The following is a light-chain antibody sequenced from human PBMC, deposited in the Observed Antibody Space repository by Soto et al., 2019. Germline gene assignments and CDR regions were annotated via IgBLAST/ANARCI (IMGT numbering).Light chain of an antibody. CDR1: SSDVGDYNY. CDR2: EVS. V-gene: IGLV2-14*01. J-gene: IGLJ1*01. CDR3: ASFTSISTYV. Sequence: QSVLTQPASVSGSPGQSITISCTGTSSDVGDYNYVSWYQQHPGKAPKLMIYEVSNRPSGVSNRFSGSKSGFTASLTISGLQPEDESHYYCASFTSISTYVFGTGTKVTVL.